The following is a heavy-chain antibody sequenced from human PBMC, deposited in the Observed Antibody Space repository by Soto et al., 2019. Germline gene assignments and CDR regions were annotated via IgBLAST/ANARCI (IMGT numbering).Heavy chain of an antibody. D-gene: IGHD5-18*01. J-gene: IGHJ4*02. CDR1: GFTFSSYA. CDR2: ISGSGGST. Sequence: PGGSLRLSCAASGFTFSSYAMTWVRQAPGKGLEWVSVISGSGGSTDYADSVKGRFTISRDNSKNTVYLQMRSLRAEDTAVYFCAKGDGGYTYGDRYYFDCWGQGTLVTVSS. V-gene: IGHV3-23*01. CDR3: AKGDGGYTYGDRYYFDC.